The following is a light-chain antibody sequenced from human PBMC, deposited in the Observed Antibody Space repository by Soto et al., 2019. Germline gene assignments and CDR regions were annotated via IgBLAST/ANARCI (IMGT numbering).Light chain of an antibody. CDR2: DNN. CDR1: TSNIGNKY. Sequence: QSVLTQPPSVSAAPGQKVTISCSGSTSNIGNKYVSWYQQVPGTAPKLLIYDNNKRPSGIPDRSSGSKSGTSATLGITGLQTGDEADYYCGTWDNSLSAGVFGGGTKVTVL. CDR3: GTWDNSLSAGV. V-gene: IGLV1-51*01. J-gene: IGLJ3*02.